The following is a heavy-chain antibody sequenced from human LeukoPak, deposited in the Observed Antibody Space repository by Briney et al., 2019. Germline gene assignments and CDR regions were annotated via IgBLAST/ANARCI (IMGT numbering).Heavy chain of an antibody. V-gene: IGHV1-18*01. D-gene: IGHD4-23*01. Sequence: GASVKVSCKASGYTFTSYGISWVRQAPGQGLEWMGWISAYNGNTNYAQKLQGRVTMTTDTSTSTAYMELRSLRSDDTAVYYCAREKTTVVTPRYPPLIFDLWGRGTLVTVSS. CDR2: ISAYNGNT. CDR3: AREKTTVVTPRYPPLIFDL. CDR1: GYTFTSYG. J-gene: IGHJ2*01.